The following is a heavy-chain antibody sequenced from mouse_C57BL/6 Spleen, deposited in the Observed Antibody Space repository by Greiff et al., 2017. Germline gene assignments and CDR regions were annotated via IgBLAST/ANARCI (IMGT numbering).Heavy chain of an antibody. CDR1: GYTFTDYN. V-gene: IGHV1-18*01. J-gene: IGHJ2*01. Sequence: VQLKQSGPELVKPGASVKIPCKASGYTFTDYNMDWVKQSHGKSLEWIGDINPNNGGTIYNQKFKGKATLTVDKSSSTAYMELRSLTSEDTAVYYCARRRDYDYVFDYWGQGTTLTVSA. CDR2: INPNNGGT. CDR3: ARRRDYDYVFDY. D-gene: IGHD2-4*01.